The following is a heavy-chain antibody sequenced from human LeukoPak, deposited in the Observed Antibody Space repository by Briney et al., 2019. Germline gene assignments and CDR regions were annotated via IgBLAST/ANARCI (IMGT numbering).Heavy chain of an antibody. V-gene: IGHV1-69*05. CDR2: IIPIFGTA. J-gene: IGHJ5*02. CDR3: ARDEDIVVVPAASFDP. D-gene: IGHD2-2*01. Sequence: EASVKVSCKASGGTFSSYAISWVRQAPGQGLEWMGGIIPIFGTANYAQKFQGRVTITTDESTSTAYMELSSLRSEDTAVYYCARDEDIVVVPAASFDPWGQGTLVTVSS. CDR1: GGTFSSYA.